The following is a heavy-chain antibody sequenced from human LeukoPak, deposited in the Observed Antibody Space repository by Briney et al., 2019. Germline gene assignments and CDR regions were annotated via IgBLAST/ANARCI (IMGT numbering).Heavy chain of an antibody. CDR2: IYHSGST. J-gene: IGHJ4*02. CDR3: ARHSSGIYYFDY. Sequence: SETLSLTCTVSGYSISSGYYWGWIRQPPGKGLEWIGSIYHSGSTYYNPSLKSRVTISVDTSKNQFSLKLSSVTAADTAVYYCARHSSGIYYFDYWGQGTLVTVSS. V-gene: IGHV4-38-2*02. CDR1: GYSISSGYY. D-gene: IGHD3-22*01.